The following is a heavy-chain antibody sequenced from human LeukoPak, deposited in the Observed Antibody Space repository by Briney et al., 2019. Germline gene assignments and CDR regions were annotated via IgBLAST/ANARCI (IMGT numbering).Heavy chain of an antibody. V-gene: IGHV3-23*01. Sequence: GGSLRLSCAASGFTFSAYAMSWVRQAPGKGLEWVSTISGSGGSIYYADSVKGRFSVSRDNSKNTVYLQINSLRAEDTVVYYCAKRRYGGYGDFDYWGQGTLVTVSS. CDR2: ISGSGGSI. CDR3: AKRRYGGYGDFDY. D-gene: IGHD4-17*01. J-gene: IGHJ4*02. CDR1: GFTFSAYA.